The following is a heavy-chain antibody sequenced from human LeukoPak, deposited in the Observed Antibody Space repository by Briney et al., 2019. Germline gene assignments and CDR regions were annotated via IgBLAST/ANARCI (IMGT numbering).Heavy chain of an antibody. J-gene: IGHJ5*02. CDR1: GGSISSYF. CDR3: ARLSGRAGYCSGGSCYSWFDP. V-gene: IGHV4-59*08. D-gene: IGHD2-15*01. Sequence: SETLSLTCTVSGGSISSYFWTWIRQPPGKGLEWIGYIYYSGSTNYNPSLKSRVTISVDPSKNQFSLNLSSVTAADTAVYYCARLSGRAGYCSGGSCYSWFDPWGQGTLVTVSS. CDR2: IYYSGST.